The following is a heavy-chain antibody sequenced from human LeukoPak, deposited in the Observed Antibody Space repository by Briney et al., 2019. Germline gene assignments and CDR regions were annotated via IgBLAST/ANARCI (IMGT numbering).Heavy chain of an antibody. J-gene: IGHJ6*04. V-gene: IGHV3-48*03. CDR3: AELGITMIGGV. CDR2: ISSSGSTI. D-gene: IGHD3-10*02. CDR1: GFTFSSYE. Sequence: GGSLRLSCAASGFTFSSYETNCVRQAPGKGLEWVSYISSSGSTIYYADSVKGRFTISRDNAKNSLYLQMNSLRAEDTAVYYCAELGITMIGGVWGKGTTVTISS.